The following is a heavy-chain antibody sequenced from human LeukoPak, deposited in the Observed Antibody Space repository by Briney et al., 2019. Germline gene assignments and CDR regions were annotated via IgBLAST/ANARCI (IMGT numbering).Heavy chain of an antibody. CDR1: GFSLSSSGVG. D-gene: IGHD3-9*01. CDR3: AQVADILTGYYQNWFDP. J-gene: IGHJ5*02. Sequence: SGPTLVKPTQTLTLTCTFSGFSLSSSGVGVGWIRQPPGKALEWLAPIYWDDDKRYSPSLKSRLTITKDTSKNQVVLTMTNMDPVDTATYYCAQVADILTGYYQNWFDPWGQGTLVTVSS. CDR2: IYWDDDK. V-gene: IGHV2-5*02.